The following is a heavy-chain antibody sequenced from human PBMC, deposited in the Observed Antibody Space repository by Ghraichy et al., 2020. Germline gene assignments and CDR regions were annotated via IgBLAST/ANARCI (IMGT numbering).Heavy chain of an antibody. Sequence: GGSLRLSCAASGFTFSSYWMSWVRQAPGKGLEWVANIKQDGSEKYYVDSVKGRFTISRDNAKNSLYLQMNSLRAEDTAVYYCAGYSSSWYNWFDPWGQGTLVTVSS. CDR2: IKQDGSEK. CDR3: AGYSSSWYNWFDP. J-gene: IGHJ5*02. D-gene: IGHD6-13*01. CDR1: GFTFSSYW. V-gene: IGHV3-7*01.